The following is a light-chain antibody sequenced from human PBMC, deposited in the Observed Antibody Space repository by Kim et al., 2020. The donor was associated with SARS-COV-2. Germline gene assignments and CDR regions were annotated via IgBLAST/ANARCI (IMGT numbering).Light chain of an antibody. CDR2: AAS. Sequence: ASVGDRVTITCRASQPIINFLNWYQQRPGKAPRFVISAASSLQSGVPSRFSVSGSGTEFTLTISSLQPEDFATYFCLQHNSYPITFGQGTRLEIK. V-gene: IGKV1-17*01. J-gene: IGKJ5*01. CDR3: LQHNSYPIT. CDR1: QPIINF.